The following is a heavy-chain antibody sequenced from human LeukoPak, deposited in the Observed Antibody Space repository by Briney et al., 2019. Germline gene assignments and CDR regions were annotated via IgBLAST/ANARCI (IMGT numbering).Heavy chain of an antibody. V-gene: IGHV3-30*02. J-gene: IGHJ6*04. D-gene: IGHD3-10*01. CDR3: AKDILTMVRGLDV. CDR2: IRYDGSNK. Sequence: GGSLRLSCAASGFTFSSYGMHWFRQAPGKGLEWVAFIRYDGSNKYYADSVKGRFTISRDNSKNTLYQQMNSLRAEDTAVYYCAKDILTMVRGLDVWGKGTTVTISS. CDR1: GFTFSSYG.